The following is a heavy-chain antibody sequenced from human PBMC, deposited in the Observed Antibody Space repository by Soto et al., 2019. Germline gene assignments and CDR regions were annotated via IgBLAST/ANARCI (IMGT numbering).Heavy chain of an antibody. CDR2: ISWNSGSI. V-gene: IGHV3-9*01. CDR3: AKDMRARITMIVDYYYYGMDV. Sequence: EVQLVESGGGLVQPGRSLRLSCAASGFTFDDYAMHWVRQAPGKGLEWASGISWNSGSIGYADSVKGRFTISRDNAKNSLYLQMNSLRAEDTALYYCAKDMRARITMIVDYYYYGMDVWGQGTTVTVSS. J-gene: IGHJ6*02. D-gene: IGHD3-22*01. CDR1: GFTFDDYA.